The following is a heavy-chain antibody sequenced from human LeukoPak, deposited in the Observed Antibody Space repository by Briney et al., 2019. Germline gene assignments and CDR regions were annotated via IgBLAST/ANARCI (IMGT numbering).Heavy chain of an antibody. V-gene: IGHV1-18*04. CDR3: ARGRGFGELSLEYYFDY. CDR2: ISAYNGNT. D-gene: IGHD3-10*01. Sequence: GASVKVSCKASGYTFTSYGISSVRQAPGQGLEWMGWISAYNGNTNYAQKLQGRVTMTTDTSTSTAYMELRSLRSDDTAVYYCARGRGFGELSLEYYFDYWGQGTLVTVSS. J-gene: IGHJ4*02. CDR1: GYTFTSYG.